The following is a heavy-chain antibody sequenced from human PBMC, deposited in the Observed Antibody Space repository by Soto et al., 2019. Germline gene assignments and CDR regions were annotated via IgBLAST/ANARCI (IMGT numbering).Heavy chain of an antibody. CDR3: NRNRITMVRGVIIKDYYYGMDV. J-gene: IGHJ6*02. CDR1: GGTFSSYA. D-gene: IGHD3-10*01. Sequence: SVKVSCKASGGTFSSYAISWVRQAPGQGLEWMGGIIPIFGTANYAQKFQGRVTITADESTSTAYMELSSLRSEDTAVYYCNRNRITMVRGVIIKDYYYGMDVWGQGTTVTVAS. V-gene: IGHV1-69*13. CDR2: IIPIFGTA.